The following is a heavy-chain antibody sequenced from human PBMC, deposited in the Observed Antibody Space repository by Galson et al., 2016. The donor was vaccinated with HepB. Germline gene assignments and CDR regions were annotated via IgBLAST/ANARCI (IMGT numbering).Heavy chain of an antibody. Sequence: SLRLSCAASEFTFSTCSLNWVRQAPGKGLEWVSSISTNSDYIYYADSVKGRFTISRDDARNSLYMQMNRLRAEDTAVYYCARSPAYGDYLPWYFDLWGRGTLVTVSS. J-gene: IGHJ2*01. CDR2: ISTNSDYI. CDR3: ARSPAYGDYLPWYFDL. V-gene: IGHV3-21*01. D-gene: IGHD4-17*01. CDR1: EFTFSTCS.